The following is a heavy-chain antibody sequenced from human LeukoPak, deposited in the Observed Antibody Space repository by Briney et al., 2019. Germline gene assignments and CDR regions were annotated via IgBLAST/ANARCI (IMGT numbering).Heavy chain of an antibody. Sequence: GASARLLCAAWGFTFRSYGVICVRHARGEGREWVSSFCGSGANTHYVGSVKARFTISRDNYKNTVHLQMNSLRAEDTAVYHCARVLKGESRAFGVDVWGQGTTVTVSS. D-gene: IGHD3-22*01. CDR2: FCGSGANT. CDR3: ARVLKGESRAFGVDV. J-gene: IGHJ6*02. V-gene: IGHV3-23*01. CDR1: GFTFRSYG.